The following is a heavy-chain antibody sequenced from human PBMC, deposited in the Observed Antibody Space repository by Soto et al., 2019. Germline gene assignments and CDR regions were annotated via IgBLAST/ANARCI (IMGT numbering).Heavy chain of an antibody. CDR3: AKDRGGSSRHYYVMDV. V-gene: IGHV3-30*18. D-gene: IGHD3-16*02. Sequence: QVQLVESGGGVVQPGRSLRLSCAASGFTFSSYGMHWVRQAPGKGLEWVAVISYDVTNKDYADSVKGRFIISRDNSKNTLYLQMNSLRAEDTAVYYCAKDRGGSSRHYYVMDVWGQGTTVTVSS. J-gene: IGHJ6*02. CDR1: GFTFSSYG. CDR2: ISYDVTNK.